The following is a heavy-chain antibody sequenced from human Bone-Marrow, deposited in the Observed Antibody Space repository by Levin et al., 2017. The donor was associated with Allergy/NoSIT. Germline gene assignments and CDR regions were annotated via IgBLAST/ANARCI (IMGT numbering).Heavy chain of an antibody. Sequence: SLKISCAVSGFAFEDFAMHWVRQAPGKGLEWVSGVSWNSGTIAYADSVKGRFTISRDNAKNSLYLQMDSLRSEDTAFYYCADGRYYDFWSGYFRYWSQGSLVTVPS. CDR1: GFAFEDFA. V-gene: IGHV3-9*01. D-gene: IGHD3-3*01. CDR2: VSWNSGTI. J-gene: IGHJ4*02. CDR3: ADGRYYDFWSGYFRY.